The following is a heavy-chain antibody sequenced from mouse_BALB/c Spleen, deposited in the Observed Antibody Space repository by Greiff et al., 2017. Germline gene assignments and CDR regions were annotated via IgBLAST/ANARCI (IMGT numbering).Heavy chain of an antibody. CDR3: TRGNGNYDAMDY. CDR2: IYPSDSYT. Sequence: QVQLKQPGAELVRPGASVKLSCKASGYTFTSYWINWVKKRPGQGLEWIGNIYPSDSYTNYNQKFKDKATLTVDKSSSTAYMQLSSPTSEDSAVYYCTRGNGNYDAMDYWGQGTSVTVSS. D-gene: IGHD2-1*01. J-gene: IGHJ4*01. V-gene: IGHV1-69*02. CDR1: GYTFTSYW.